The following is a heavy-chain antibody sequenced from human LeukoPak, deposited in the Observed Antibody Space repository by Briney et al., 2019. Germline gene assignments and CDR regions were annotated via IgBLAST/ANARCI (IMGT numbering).Heavy chain of an antibody. Sequence: GSLRLSCAASGFTFSSYGMSWVRQAPGKGLEWVSSITSSSSYIYYADSVKGRFTISRDNSKNTLYLQMNSLRAEDTAVYYCAREGSNRDYFDYWGQGTLVTVSS. J-gene: IGHJ4*02. CDR1: GFTFSSYG. CDR2: ITSSSSYI. D-gene: IGHD1-14*01. CDR3: AREGSNRDYFDY. V-gene: IGHV3-21*04.